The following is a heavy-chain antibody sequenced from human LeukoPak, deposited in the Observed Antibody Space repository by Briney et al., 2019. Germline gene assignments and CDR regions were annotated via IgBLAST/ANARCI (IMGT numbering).Heavy chain of an antibody. CDR1: GFTFSSYG. CDR3: XXXXDYYYYYYMDV. J-gene: IGHJ6*03. Sequence: GGSLRLSCAASGFTFSSYGMHWVRQAPGKGLEWVAFIRYDGSNKYYADSVKGRFTISRDNSKNTLYLQMNSLRAEDTAVYYXXXXXDYYYYYYMDVWGKGTTVTISS. V-gene: IGHV3-30*02. CDR2: IRYDGSNK.